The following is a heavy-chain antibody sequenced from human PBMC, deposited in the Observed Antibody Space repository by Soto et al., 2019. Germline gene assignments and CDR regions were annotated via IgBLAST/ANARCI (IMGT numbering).Heavy chain of an antibody. V-gene: IGHV4-34*01. CDR3: ERGGSRSWSYYYYYFGMDD. J-gene: IGHJ6*02. CDR1: GASVSGYY. CDR2: INHSGST. Sequence: PSETLSLTCAVYGASVSGYYWSWIRQPPGKGLEWIGEINHSGSTNYNPSLKSRVTISVDTSKNQFSLKLSSVTAADTAVYYCERGGSRSWSYYYYYFGMDDWGPGTKVTVSS. D-gene: IGHD6-13*01.